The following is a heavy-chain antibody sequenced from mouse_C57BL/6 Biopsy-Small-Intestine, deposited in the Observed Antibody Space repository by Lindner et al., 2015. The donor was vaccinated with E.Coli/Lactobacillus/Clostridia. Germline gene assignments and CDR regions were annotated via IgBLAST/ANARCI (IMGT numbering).Heavy chain of an antibody. V-gene: IGHV2-9-1*01. CDR3: ARGSTGTGDYYALDY. J-gene: IGHJ4*01. CDR1: GFSLTSYA. CDR2: IWTGGGT. Sequence: VQLQESGPGLVAPSQSLSITCTVSGFSLTSYAITWVRQPPGKGLEWLGVIWTGGGTNYNSALKSRLSISKDNSKSQVFLKMNSLQTDDTARYYCARGSTGTGDYYALDYWGQGTSVTVSS. D-gene: IGHD4-1*02.